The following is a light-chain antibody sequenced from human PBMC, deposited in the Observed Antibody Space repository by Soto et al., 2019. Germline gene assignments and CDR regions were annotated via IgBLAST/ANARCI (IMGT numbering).Light chain of an antibody. CDR3: QQYGSNPKT. V-gene: IGKV3-20*01. CDR2: GAS. CDR1: QSIRSSY. Sequence: EIVLTQSPGTLSLSPGERATLSCRASQSIRSSYLAWYQQKPGQAPRLLIYGASSRDTGIPDRFSGSGSGTDFTLTISRLEPEEFAVYYCQQYGSNPKTFGGGTKVEIK. J-gene: IGKJ4*01.